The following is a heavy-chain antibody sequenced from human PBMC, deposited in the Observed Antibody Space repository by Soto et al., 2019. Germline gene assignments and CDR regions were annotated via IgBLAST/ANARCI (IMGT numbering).Heavy chain of an antibody. V-gene: IGHV3-21*01. D-gene: IGHD6-25*01. J-gene: IGHJ3*02. CDR2: ISSSSSYI. CDR1: GFTFSSYS. CDR3: ARVRIAAGFDI. Sequence: GGSLRLSCAASGFTFSSYSMNWVRQAPGKGLEWVSSISSSSSYIYYADSVKGRFTISRDNAKNSLYLQMNSLRAEDTAVYYCARVRIAAGFDIWGQETMVTVSS.